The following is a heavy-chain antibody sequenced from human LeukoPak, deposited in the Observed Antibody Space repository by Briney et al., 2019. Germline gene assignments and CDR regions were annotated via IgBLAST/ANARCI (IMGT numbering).Heavy chain of an antibody. CDR3: ARAVPRYYYDSSEPRDNTRDYGMDV. CDR1: GGTFSSYA. D-gene: IGHD3-22*01. J-gene: IGHJ6*02. CDR2: IIPILGIA. V-gene: IGHV1-69*04. Sequence: ASVKVSCKASGGTFSSYAISWVRQAPGQGLEWMGRIIPILGIANYAQKFQGRVTITADKSTSTAYMELSSLRSEDTAVYYCARAVPRYYYDSSEPRDNTRDYGMDVWGQGTTVTVSS.